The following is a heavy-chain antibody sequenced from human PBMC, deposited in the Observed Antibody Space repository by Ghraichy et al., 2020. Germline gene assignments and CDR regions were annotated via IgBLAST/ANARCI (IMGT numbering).Heavy chain of an antibody. CDR1: GFTFSSYS. CDR2: ITSSSRTT. V-gene: IGHV3-48*02. J-gene: IGHJ6*02. D-gene: IGHD4-23*01. CDR3: ARGSRVVRFYYYDGMDV. Sequence: GESLNISCVGYGFTFSSYSLNWVRQSPGKGLEWVSYITSSSRTTSYADSVKGRFTISRDNAQNSLYLQMNSLRDEDTAVYYCARGSRVVRFYYYDGMDVWGQGTTFTVSS.